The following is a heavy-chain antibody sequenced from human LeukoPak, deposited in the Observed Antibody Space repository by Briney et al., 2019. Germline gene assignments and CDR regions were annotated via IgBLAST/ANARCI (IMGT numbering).Heavy chain of an antibody. CDR3: ARPKVGATRGFDY. Sequence: KPSETLSLTCTVSGGSISSSSYYWGWIRQPPGKGLEWIGSIYYSGTTYYNPSLKSRVTISVDTSKNQFSLTLTSLTAADTAVYYCARPKVGATRGFDYWGQGTLVTVSS. J-gene: IGHJ4*02. CDR2: IYYSGTT. D-gene: IGHD1-26*01. V-gene: IGHV4-39*01. CDR1: GGSISSSSYY.